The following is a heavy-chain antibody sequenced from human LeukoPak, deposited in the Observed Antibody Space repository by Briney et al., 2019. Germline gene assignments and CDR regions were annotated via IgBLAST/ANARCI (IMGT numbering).Heavy chain of an antibody. Sequence: GGSLRLSCTASGFTFSIYSMNWVRQAPGKGLEWVSSFSSKRNSTHYADSVKGRFTISRDNAKNSLSLQMNGLRVEDTAVYHCTRGSNGDFWGQGTLVTVSS. CDR2: FSSKRNST. D-gene: IGHD4-11*01. V-gene: IGHV3-21*01. CDR1: GFTFSIYS. CDR3: TRGSNGDF. J-gene: IGHJ4*02.